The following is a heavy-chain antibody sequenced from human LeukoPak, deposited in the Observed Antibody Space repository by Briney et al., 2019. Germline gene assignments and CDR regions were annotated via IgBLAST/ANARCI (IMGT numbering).Heavy chain of an antibody. V-gene: IGHV3-30*02. CDR1: GFTFSSYG. CDR3: AKDLHDYSNSFYYYYMDV. J-gene: IGHJ6*03. CDR2: IWYDGSNK. D-gene: IGHD4-11*01. Sequence: GGSLRLSCAASGFTFSSYGMHWVRQAPGKGLEWVAVIWYDGSNKYYADSVKGRFTISRDNSKNTLYLQMNSLRAEDTAVYYCAKDLHDYSNSFYYYYMDVWGKGTTVTVSS.